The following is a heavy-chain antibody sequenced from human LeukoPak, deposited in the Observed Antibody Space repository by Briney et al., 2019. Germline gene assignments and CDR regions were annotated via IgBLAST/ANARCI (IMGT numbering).Heavy chain of an antibody. CDR3: ARWLVGAVDDY. Sequence: GASVKVSCKASGYTFTGYYMHWVRQAPGQGLEWMGWISAYNGNTNYAQKLQGRVTMTTDTSTSTAYMELRSLRSDDTAVYYCARWLVGAVDDYWGQGTLVTVSS. CDR2: ISAYNGNT. V-gene: IGHV1-18*04. CDR1: GYTFTGYY. J-gene: IGHJ4*02. D-gene: IGHD1-26*01.